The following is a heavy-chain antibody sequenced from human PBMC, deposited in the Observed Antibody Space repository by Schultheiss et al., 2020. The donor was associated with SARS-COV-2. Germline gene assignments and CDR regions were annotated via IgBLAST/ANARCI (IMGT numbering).Heavy chain of an antibody. CDR1: GGSFSGYY. CDR3: ARGGIVATRPLFDY. D-gene: IGHD5-12*01. Sequence: SETLSLTCAVSGGSFSGYYWTWIRQTPGKGLEWIGEINHSGSTNYNPSLKSRVTISVDTSKNQFSLKLSSVTAADTAVYYCARGGIVATRPLFDYWGQGTLVTVSS. CDR2: INHSGST. J-gene: IGHJ4*02. V-gene: IGHV4-34*01.